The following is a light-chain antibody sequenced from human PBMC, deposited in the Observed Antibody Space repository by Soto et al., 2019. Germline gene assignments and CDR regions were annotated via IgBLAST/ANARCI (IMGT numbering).Light chain of an antibody. CDR2: GAP. CDR1: QSVSSN. V-gene: IGKV3-15*01. J-gene: IGKJ1*01. Sequence: EIVMTQSPATLCVSPGERATLSRRASQSVSSNLAWYQQKPGQAPRLLIYGAPTRATGIPARFSGSGSGTDFTLTITSLQAEDVALYYCQQYYSSPRTFGQGTKWRS. CDR3: QQYYSSPRT.